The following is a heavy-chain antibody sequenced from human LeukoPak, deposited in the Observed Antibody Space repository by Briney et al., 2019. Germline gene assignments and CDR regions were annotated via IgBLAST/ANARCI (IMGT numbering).Heavy chain of an antibody. CDR3: ARFGGSSWPQDYYYYMDV. D-gene: IGHD6-13*01. J-gene: IGHJ6*03. CDR1: GYTFTSYG. CDR2: ISAYNGNT. V-gene: IGHV1-18*01. Sequence: GASVKVSCKASGYTFTSYGISWVRQAPGQGLEWMGWISAYNGNTNYAQKLQGRVTMTTDTSTSTAYMELRSLRSDDTAVYYCARFGGSSWPQDYYYYMDVWGKGTTVTISS.